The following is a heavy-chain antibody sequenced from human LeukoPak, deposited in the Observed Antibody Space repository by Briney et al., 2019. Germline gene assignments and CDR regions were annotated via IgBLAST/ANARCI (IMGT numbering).Heavy chain of an antibody. J-gene: IGHJ4*02. CDR3: ASLGHSSGYSNSFDY. Sequence: ASVKVSCKASGYAFTGYYMHWVRQAPGQGLEWMGWINPNSGGTNYAQKFQGRVTITTDVSTSTAYMELSSLRSEDTAVYYCASLGHSSGYSNSFDYWGQGTLVTVSS. D-gene: IGHD3-22*01. V-gene: IGHV1-2*02. CDR2: INPNSGGT. CDR1: GYAFTGYY.